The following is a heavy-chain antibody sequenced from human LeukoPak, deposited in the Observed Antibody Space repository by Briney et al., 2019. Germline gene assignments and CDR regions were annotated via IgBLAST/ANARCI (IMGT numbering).Heavy chain of an antibody. CDR2: INHSGST. Sequence: PSETLSLTCAVYVGSFSDYYWSWIRQPPGKGLEWIGEINHSGSTKYNPSLKGRVSISVGTSKNQFSLKLSSVTAADTAVYYCTRQPYYLDVWGKGTTVIISS. V-gene: IGHV4-34*01. J-gene: IGHJ6*03. CDR3: TRQPYYLDV. CDR1: VGSFSDYY.